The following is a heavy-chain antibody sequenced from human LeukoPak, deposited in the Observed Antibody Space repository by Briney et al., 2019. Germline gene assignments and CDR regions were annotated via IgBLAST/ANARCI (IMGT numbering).Heavy chain of an antibody. CDR2: ISYDGSNK. V-gene: IGHV3-30-3*01. CDR1: GFTFSSYA. D-gene: IGHD3-22*01. Sequence: PGGSLRLSCAASGFTFSSYAMHWVRQAPGKGLEWVAVISYDGSNKYYADSVKGRFTISRDNSKNTLYLQMNSLRAEDTAVYYCAKGSSSGTVDCWGQGTLVAVSS. CDR3: AKGSSSGTVDC. J-gene: IGHJ4*02.